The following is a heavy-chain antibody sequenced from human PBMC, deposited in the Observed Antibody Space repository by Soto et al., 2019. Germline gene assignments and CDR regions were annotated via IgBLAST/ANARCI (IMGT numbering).Heavy chain of an antibody. CDR2: IKHDGGET. CDR1: GFIFSTYW. Sequence: SGGSLRLSCAASGFIFSTYWMSWVRQAPGKGLEWVANIKHDGGETSYVDSVKGRFTISRDNSKDTLYLQMNTLRPEDTGLYYCARVTPGNNLYYFSGLDFWGQGTSVTVSS. D-gene: IGHD1-1*01. J-gene: IGHJ6*02. V-gene: IGHV3-7*01. CDR3: ARVTPGNNLYYFSGLDF.